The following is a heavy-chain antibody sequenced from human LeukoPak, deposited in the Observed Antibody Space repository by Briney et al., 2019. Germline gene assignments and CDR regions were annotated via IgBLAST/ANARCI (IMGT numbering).Heavy chain of an antibody. CDR2: IYYSGST. CDR1: GGSISSSSYY. D-gene: IGHD3-16*01. V-gene: IGHV4-39*07. J-gene: IGHJ4*02. CDR3: ARGDYRYFDY. Sequence: PSETLSLTCTVSGGSISSSSYYWGWIRQPPGKGLEWIGSIYYSGSTYYNPSLKSRVTISVDTSKNQFSLKLSSVTAADTAVYYCARGDYRYFDYWGQGTLVTVSS.